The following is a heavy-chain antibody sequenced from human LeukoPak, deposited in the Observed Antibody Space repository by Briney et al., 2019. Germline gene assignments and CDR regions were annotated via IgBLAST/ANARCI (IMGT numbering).Heavy chain of an antibody. D-gene: IGHD2-21*02. J-gene: IGHJ4*02. CDR3: ARSREIVVVTAIFDY. Sequence: GASVKVSGKASGYTFTGYNMHWVRQAPGQGLEWMGRINPNSGGTNYAQKFQGRVTMTRDTSISTAYMELSRLRSDDTAVYYCARSREIVVVTAIFDYWGQGTLVTVSS. CDR2: INPNSGGT. V-gene: IGHV1-2*06. CDR1: GYTFTGYN.